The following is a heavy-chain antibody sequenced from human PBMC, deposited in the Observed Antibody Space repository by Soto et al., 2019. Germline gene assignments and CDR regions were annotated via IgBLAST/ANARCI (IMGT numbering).Heavy chain of an antibody. CDR3: ARVSLGGYSGYPPSNYYGMDV. CDR1: GGSISSSSYY. J-gene: IGHJ6*02. D-gene: IGHD5-12*01. V-gene: IGHV4-39*07. Sequence: PSETLSLTCTVSGGSISSSSYYWGWIRQPPGKGLEWIGSIYYSGSTYYNPSLKSRVAISVDTSKNQFSLKLSSVTAADTAVYYCARVSLGGYSGYPPSNYYGMDVWGQGTTVTVSS. CDR2: IYYSGST.